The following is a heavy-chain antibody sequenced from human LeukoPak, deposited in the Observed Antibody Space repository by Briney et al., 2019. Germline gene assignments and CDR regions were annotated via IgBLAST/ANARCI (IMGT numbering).Heavy chain of an antibody. V-gene: IGHV3-21*01. D-gene: IGHD6-6*01. CDR3: ARDLSYSSSPKVDI. CDR1: GFTFSSYS. J-gene: IGHJ3*02. Sequence: GGSLRLSCAASGFTFSSYSMNWVRQAPGKGLEWVSSISSSSYIYYADSVKGRFTISRDNAKNSLYLQMNSLRAEDTAVYYCARDLSYSSSPKVDIWGQGTMVTVSS. CDR2: ISSSSYI.